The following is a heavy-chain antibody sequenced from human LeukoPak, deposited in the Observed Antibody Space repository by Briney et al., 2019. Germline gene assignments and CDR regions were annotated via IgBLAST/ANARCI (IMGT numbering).Heavy chain of an antibody. J-gene: IGHJ4*02. CDR2: IRYDGSNK. CDR3: AKDLGIAAAGTINDY. Sequence: PGGSLRLSCAASGFTFSSYGMHWVRQAPGKGLEWVAFIRYDGSNKYYADSVKGRFTISRDNSKNTLYLQMNSLRAEDTAVYYCAKDLGIAAAGTINDYWGQGTLVTVSS. CDR1: GFTFSSYG. D-gene: IGHD6-13*01. V-gene: IGHV3-30*02.